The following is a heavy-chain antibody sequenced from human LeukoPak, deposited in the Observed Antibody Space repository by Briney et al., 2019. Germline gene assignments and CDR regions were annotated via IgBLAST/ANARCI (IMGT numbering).Heavy chain of an antibody. J-gene: IGHJ6*03. Sequence: GGSLRLSCAASGFTFSSYSMNWVRQAPGKGLEWVSYISSSSSTIYYADSVKGRFTISRDNAKNSLYLQMNSLRAEDTAVYYCARVRYSSGWYMDVWGKGTTVTVSS. CDR2: ISSSSSTI. CDR1: GFTFSSYS. CDR3: ARVRYSSGWYMDV. V-gene: IGHV3-48*01. D-gene: IGHD6-19*01.